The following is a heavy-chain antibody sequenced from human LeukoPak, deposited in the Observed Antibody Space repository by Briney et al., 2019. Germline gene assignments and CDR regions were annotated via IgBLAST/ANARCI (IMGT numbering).Heavy chain of an antibody. D-gene: IGHD3-16*02. CDR3: ARVDVWGSFRSHY. CDR1: GFTLSSYW. V-gene: IGHV3-74*01. Sequence: GGSLRLSCAASGFTLSSYWMHWVRQAPGKGLMWVSRIDSDGSETSYADSVKGRFTISRDNAKNTLYLQMNSLRVEDTAVYYCARVDVWGSFRSHYWGQGTLVTVSS. J-gene: IGHJ4*02. CDR2: IDSDGSET.